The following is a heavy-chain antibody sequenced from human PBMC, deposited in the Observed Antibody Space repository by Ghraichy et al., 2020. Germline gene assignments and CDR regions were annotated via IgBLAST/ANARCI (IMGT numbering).Heavy chain of an antibody. J-gene: IGHJ4*02. V-gene: IGHV1-8*01. CDR2: MNPNSGNT. CDR3: ARASGRQWLPKTGIFDY. D-gene: IGHD6-19*01. Sequence: ASVKVSCKASGYTFTSYDINWVRQATGQGLEWMGWMNPNSGNTGYAQKFQGRVTMTRNTSISTAYMELSSLRSEDTAVYYCARASGRQWLPKTGIFDYWGQGTLVTVSS. CDR1: GYTFTSYD.